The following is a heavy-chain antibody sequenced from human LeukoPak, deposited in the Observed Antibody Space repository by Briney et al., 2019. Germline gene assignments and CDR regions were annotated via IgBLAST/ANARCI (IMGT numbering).Heavy chain of an antibody. CDR3: AILMVRGVPFDY. CDR1: GYSFTSYG. V-gene: IGHV1-18*01. CDR2: ISTYNGDT. D-gene: IGHD3-10*01. Sequence: GASVKVSCKASGYSFTSYGITWVRQAPGQGLECMGWISTYNGDTNSAQKLQDRVTMTTDTSTSTAYMELRSLRSDDTAVYYCAILMVRGVPFDYWGQGTLVTVSS. J-gene: IGHJ4*02.